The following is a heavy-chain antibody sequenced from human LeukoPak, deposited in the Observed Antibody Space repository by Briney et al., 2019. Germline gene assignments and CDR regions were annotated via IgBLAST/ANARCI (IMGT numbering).Heavy chain of an antibody. CDR3: ARDTGRVYYYGMDV. Sequence: GGSLRLSCAASGFTVSSNYMSWVRQAPGKGLEWVSVIYSGGSTYYADSVKGRFTISRDNSKNTLYLQMNGLRAEDTAVYYCARDTGRVYYYGMDVWGQGTTVTVSS. D-gene: IGHD3-10*01. J-gene: IGHJ6*02. CDR2: IYSGGST. V-gene: IGHV3-66*01. CDR1: GFTVSSNY.